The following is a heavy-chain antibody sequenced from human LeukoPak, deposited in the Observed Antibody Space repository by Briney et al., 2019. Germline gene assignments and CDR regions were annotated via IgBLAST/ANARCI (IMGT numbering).Heavy chain of an antibody. D-gene: IGHD3-10*01. J-gene: IGHJ5*02. CDR2: INPNSGDT. CDR3: ARDRPVYGSGSYSGPWFDP. CDR1: GYTFISYY. V-gene: IGHV1-2*02. Sequence: ASVKVSCKASGYTFISYYFHWVRQAPGQGLEWMGWINPNSGDTNYAQKFQGRVTMTRDMSTTTDYMELSSLRSDDTAVYYCARDRPVYGSGSYSGPWFDPWGQGTLVTVSS.